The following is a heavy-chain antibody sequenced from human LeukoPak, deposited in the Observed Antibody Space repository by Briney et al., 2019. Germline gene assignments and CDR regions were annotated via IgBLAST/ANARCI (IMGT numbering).Heavy chain of an antibody. CDR1: GYTFTSYD. J-gene: IGHJ5*02. CDR2: MNPNSGNT. V-gene: IGHV1-8*03. CDR3: ARGLRQLVWFDP. Sequence: AASVKVSCKASGYTFTSYDINWVRQATGQGLEWMGWMNPNSGNTGYAQKFQGRVTITRNTSISTAYMELSSLRSEDTAVYYCARGLRQLVWFDPWGQGTLVTVSS. D-gene: IGHD6-6*01.